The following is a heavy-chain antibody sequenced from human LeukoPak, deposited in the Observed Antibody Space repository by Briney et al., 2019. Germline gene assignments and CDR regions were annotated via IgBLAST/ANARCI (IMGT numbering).Heavy chain of an antibody. CDR3: ARESRLWGWFDP. J-gene: IGHJ5*02. CDR1: GFTFSSYW. Sequence: GGSLRLSCAASGFTFSSYWMSWIRQAPGKGLEWVSYISSSGSTIYYADSVKGRFTISRDNAKNSLYLQMNSLRAEDTAVYYCARESRLWGWFDPWGQGTLVTVSS. D-gene: IGHD3-16*01. CDR2: ISSSGSTI. V-gene: IGHV3-11*01.